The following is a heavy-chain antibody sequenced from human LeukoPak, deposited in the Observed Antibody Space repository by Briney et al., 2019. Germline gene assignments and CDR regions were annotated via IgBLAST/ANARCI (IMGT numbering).Heavy chain of an antibody. D-gene: IGHD3-10*01. V-gene: IGHV4-34*01. CDR2: INHSGST. CDR3: ARGARDRGFYPS. Sequence: SETLSLTCAVYGGSFSGYYWSWIRQPPGKGLEWIGEINHSGSTNYNPSLKSRVTISVDTSKNQFSLKLSSVTAADTAVYYCARGARDRGFYPSWGQGTLVTVSS. J-gene: IGHJ4*02. CDR1: GGSFSGYY.